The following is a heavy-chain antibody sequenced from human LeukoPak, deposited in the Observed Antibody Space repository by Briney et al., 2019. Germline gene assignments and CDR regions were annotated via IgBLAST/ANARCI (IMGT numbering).Heavy chain of an antibody. V-gene: IGHV3-23*01. J-gene: IGHJ3*02. CDR3: AKGYSSSYLRNAFDI. D-gene: IGHD2-15*01. CDR2: ISGSGSTT. Sequence: TGGSLRLSCAASGFTFNNYAMNWVRQAPGKGLEWVSSISGSGSTTSYADSVKGRFTISRDNSKNTLSLQMNSLRVDVTAVYYCAKGYSSSYLRNAFDIWGQGTTVTVSS. CDR1: GFTFNNYA.